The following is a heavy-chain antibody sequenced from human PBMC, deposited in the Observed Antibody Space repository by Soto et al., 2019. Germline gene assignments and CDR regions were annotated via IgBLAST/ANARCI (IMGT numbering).Heavy chain of an antibody. V-gene: IGHV3-33*01. J-gene: IGHJ4*02. CDR1: GFTFSRYG. Sequence: QVQLVESGGGVVQPGRSLRLSCAASGFTFSRYGMHWVRQAPGKGLEWVAVIWYDGSNKYYADSVKGRFTISRDNSKNTLYLQRNSRRAEDTAVYYCAREVPLSEQQLLQGSSYFDYWGQGTLVTDSS. CDR2: IWYDGSNK. D-gene: IGHD6-13*01. CDR3: AREVPLSEQQLLQGSSYFDY.